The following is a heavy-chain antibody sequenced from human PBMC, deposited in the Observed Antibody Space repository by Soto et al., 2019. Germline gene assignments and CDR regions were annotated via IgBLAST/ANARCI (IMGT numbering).Heavy chain of an antibody. V-gene: IGHV4-34*01. CDR1: GGSFSGYY. CDR2: INHSGSS. D-gene: IGHD3-10*01. J-gene: IGHJ5*02. Sequence: SETLSLTCAVYGGSFSGYYWSCIRQPPGKGLEWIGGINHSGSSNYNPSLKSRVAISVDTSKNQFSLKLSSVTAADTAVYYCARGGRYYYGSGSKGRHSRSQNWLDPSAHGTLVTV. CDR3: ARGGRYYYGSGSKGRHSRSQNWLDP.